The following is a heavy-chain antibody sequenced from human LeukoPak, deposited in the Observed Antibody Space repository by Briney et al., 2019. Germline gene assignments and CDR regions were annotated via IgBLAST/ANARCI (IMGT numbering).Heavy chain of an antibody. D-gene: IGHD3-10*01. Sequence: SQTPSLTCTVSGGSISSGDYYWSWIRQPPGKGLEWIGYIYYSGTTYYNPSLKSRATISVDTSKNQFSLNLSSVTAADTAVYYCASWSYYYGAGFDPWGQGTLVTVSS. CDR1: GGSISSGDYY. CDR3: ASWSYYYGAGFDP. V-gene: IGHV4-30-4*08. CDR2: IYYSGTT. J-gene: IGHJ5*02.